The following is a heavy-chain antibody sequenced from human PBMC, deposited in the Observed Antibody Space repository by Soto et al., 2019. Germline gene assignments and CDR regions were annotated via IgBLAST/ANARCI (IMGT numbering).Heavy chain of an antibody. D-gene: IGHD3-10*01. J-gene: IGHJ5*02. CDR2: ISSSSSTI. V-gene: IGHV3-48*01. Sequence: EVQLVESGGGLVQPGGSLRLSCAASGFTFSSYSMNWVRQAPGKGLEWVSYISSSSSTIYYADSVKGRFTISRDNAKNSLYLIMNSRRAEDTAVDYCARPPARIAQIGWFDPWGQGTLVTVSS. CDR3: ARPPARIAQIGWFDP. CDR1: GFTFSSYS.